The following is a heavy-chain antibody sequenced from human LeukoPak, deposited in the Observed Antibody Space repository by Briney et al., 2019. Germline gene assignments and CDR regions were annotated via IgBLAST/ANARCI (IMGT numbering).Heavy chain of an antibody. CDR2: VNPNSGT. CDR1: GYKLTDNW. Sequence: ASVKVSCKAFGYKLTDNWIHWVRQAPGQGLEWMGWVNPNSGTKYAQKFQGRVTMTRDTSISTAYMELSRLRSDDTAVYYCARQYCTNGVCYFDYWGQGTLVTVSS. V-gene: IGHV1-2*02. J-gene: IGHJ4*02. D-gene: IGHD2-8*01. CDR3: ARQYCTNGVCYFDY.